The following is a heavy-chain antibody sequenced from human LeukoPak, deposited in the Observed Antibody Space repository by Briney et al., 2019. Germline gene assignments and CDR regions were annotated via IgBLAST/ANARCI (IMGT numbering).Heavy chain of an antibody. J-gene: IGHJ2*01. CDR1: GGSISSGGYY. Sequence: SQTLSLTCTVSGGSISSGGYYWSWIRQHPGKGLEWIGYIYYSGSTYYNPSLKSRVTISVDTSRNQFSLKLSSVTAADTAVYYCARGYDSVRLAPGTLWYFDLWGRGTLVTVSS. D-gene: IGHD3-22*01. V-gene: IGHV4-31*03. CDR2: IYYSGST. CDR3: ARGYDSVRLAPGTLWYFDL.